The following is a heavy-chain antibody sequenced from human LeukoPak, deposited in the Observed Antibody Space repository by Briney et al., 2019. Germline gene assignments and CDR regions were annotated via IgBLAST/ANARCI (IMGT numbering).Heavy chain of an antibody. J-gene: IGHJ4*02. CDR2: ISSRSSYI. Sequence: GSLRLSCAASGFTFSTYTMNWVRQAPGKGLEWVSSISSRSSYIYYADSVKGRFSISRDNAKNSLYLQMNSLRAEDTAVYYCARDLLGWELHYFDYWGQGTLVTVSS. CDR1: GFTFSTYT. CDR3: ARDLLGWELHYFDY. V-gene: IGHV3-21*01. D-gene: IGHD1-26*01.